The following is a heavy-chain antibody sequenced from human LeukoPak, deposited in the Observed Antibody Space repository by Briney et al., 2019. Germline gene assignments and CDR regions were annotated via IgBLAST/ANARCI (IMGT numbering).Heavy chain of an antibody. CDR2: INHSGST. D-gene: IGHD2-15*01. J-gene: IGHJ6*03. V-gene: IGHV4-39*07. CDR3: AREEGGEWVCSGGSCYSRGTYYYYYMDV. CDR1: GGSISSSSYY. Sequence: SETLSLTCTVSGGSISSSSYYWGWIRQPPGKGLEWIGEINHSGSTNYNPSLKSRVTISVDTSKNQLSLKQSSVTAADTAVYYCAREEGGEWVCSGGSCYSRGTYYYYYMDVWGKGTTVTISS.